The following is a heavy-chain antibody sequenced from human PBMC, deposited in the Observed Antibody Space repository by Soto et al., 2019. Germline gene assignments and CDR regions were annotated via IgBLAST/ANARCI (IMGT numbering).Heavy chain of an antibody. V-gene: IGHV4-61*01. CDR2: VYYSGTT. J-gene: IGHJ4*02. D-gene: IGHD4-17*01. Sequence: ETLSLTCSVSGGSVSDKTYYWSWIRQPPGKRLEWIGYVYYSGTTNYNPSLKSRVIISVDLSKNRFSLRLSSVTTADTALYYCARTTAVPNTLRSRYFFDYWGQGTLVTVSS. CDR1: GGSVSDKTYY. CDR3: ARTTAVPNTLRSRYFFDY.